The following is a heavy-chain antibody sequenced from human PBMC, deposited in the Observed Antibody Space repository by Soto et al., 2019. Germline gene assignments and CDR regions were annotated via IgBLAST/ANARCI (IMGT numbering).Heavy chain of an antibody. J-gene: IGHJ3*02. CDR2: ISAYNGNT. V-gene: IGHV1-18*01. Sequence: QVQLVQSGAEVKKPGASVKVSCKASGYTFTSYGISWVRQAPGQGLEWMGWISAYNGNTNYAQKLQGRVTMTTDTSTSTAYMELRSLRSDDTAVYYCARDYKYSGSPPPRDNSHAFDIWGQGTMVTVSS. CDR1: GYTFTSYG. CDR3: ARDYKYSGSPPPRDNSHAFDI. D-gene: IGHD6-6*01.